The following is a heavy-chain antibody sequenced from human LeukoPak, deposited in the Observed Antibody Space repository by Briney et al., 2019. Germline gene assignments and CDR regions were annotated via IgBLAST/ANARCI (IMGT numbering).Heavy chain of an antibody. CDR3: ARVTGTMILPTGACDI. CDR2: ISSSGSTI. D-gene: IGHD3-22*01. CDR1: GFTFSDYY. V-gene: IGHV3-11*04. Sequence: GGSLRLSCAASGFTFSDYYMSWIRQAPGKGLEWVSYISSSGSTIYYADSVKGRFTISRDNAKNSLYLQMNSLRAEDTAVYYCARVTGTMILPTGACDIWGQGTMVTVSS. J-gene: IGHJ3*02.